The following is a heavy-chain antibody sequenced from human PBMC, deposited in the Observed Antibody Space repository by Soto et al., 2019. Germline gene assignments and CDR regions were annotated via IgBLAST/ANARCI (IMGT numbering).Heavy chain of an antibody. CDR2: INAGNGNT. D-gene: IGHD3-9*01. J-gene: IGHJ5*02. Sequence: GASVKVSCKASGYTFTTYAMHWVRQAPGQSLEWMGWINAGNGNTKYSQKFQGRVTITRDTSASTVYMELSSLRSEDTAVYYCARSFDSARYDWFDPWFDPWGQGTLVTVSS. V-gene: IGHV1-3*01. CDR3: ARSFDSARYDWFDPWFDP. CDR1: GYTFTTYA.